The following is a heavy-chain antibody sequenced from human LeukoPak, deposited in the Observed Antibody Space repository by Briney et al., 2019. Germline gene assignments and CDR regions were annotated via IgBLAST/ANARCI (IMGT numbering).Heavy chain of an antibody. CDR1: GGSISSSSYY. CDR2: IYYSGST. Sequence: SETLSLTCTVSGGSISSSSYYWGWIRQPPGKGLEWNGSIYYSGSTYYNPSLKSRITISVDTSKNQFSLRLSSVTAADTGVYYCAREGMYYVGSGRGELDYWARGPWSPSPQ. CDR3: AREGMYYVGSGRGELDY. V-gene: IGHV4-39*07. J-gene: IGHJ4*02. D-gene: IGHD3-10*01.